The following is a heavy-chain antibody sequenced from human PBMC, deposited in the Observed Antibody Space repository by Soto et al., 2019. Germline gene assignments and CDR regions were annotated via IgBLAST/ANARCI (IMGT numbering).Heavy chain of an antibody. CDR1: GFTVSSRY. D-gene: IGHD1-26*01. J-gene: IGHJ4*02. V-gene: IGHV3-53*01. CDR2: IYTDGRT. CDR3: ARGVTVGVTGPDY. Sequence: EVQLVESGGGLIQPGGSLRLSCAASGFTVSSRYMRWVRQAPGKGLEWVSVIYTDGRTFYADSVKGRFTISRDNSKKTLYLQRDSRRAEDTAVYYCARGVTVGVTGPDYWGQGKLVTVSS.